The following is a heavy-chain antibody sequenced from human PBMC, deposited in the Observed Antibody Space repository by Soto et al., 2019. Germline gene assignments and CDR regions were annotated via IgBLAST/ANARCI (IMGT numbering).Heavy chain of an antibody. CDR1: GASITYGAYS. Sequence: QLQLHMSGSGLVKPSQTLSLTCTVSGASITYGAYSWSWIRQTPGKGLEWIGYINHLETTFYNPSLESRVTLSIDRTKDQFTLHLKSMAAADRAVYFCARGGGFDSFDYWGQGILVTVSS. CDR2: INHLETT. D-gene: IGHD3-10*01. CDR3: ARGGGFDSFDY. V-gene: IGHV4-30-2*01. J-gene: IGHJ4*02.